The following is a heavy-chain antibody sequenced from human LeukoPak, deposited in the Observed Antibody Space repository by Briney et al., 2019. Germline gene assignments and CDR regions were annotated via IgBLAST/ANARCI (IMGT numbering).Heavy chain of an antibody. V-gene: IGHV4-34*01. J-gene: IGHJ4*02. CDR2: INHSGST. Sequence: SETLSLTCAVYGGSVTDYYWSWIRHTPGTGLEWIGEINHSGSTNYNPSLKSRVTISVDTSKNQFSLKLSSVTAADTAVYYCARAYDFWSGYYGWGQGTLVTVSS. CDR1: GGSVTDYY. D-gene: IGHD3-3*01. CDR3: ARAYDFWSGYYG.